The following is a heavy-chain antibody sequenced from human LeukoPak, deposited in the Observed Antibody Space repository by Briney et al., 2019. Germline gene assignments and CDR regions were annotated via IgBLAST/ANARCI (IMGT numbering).Heavy chain of an antibody. CDR1: RFTVSSYE. J-gene: IGHJ4*02. Sequence: GGSLRLSCAASRFTVSSYEINWVRQAPGKGLEWVSYISSSGSTIYYADSVKGRFTISRDNAKNSLYLQTNSLRAEDTAVYYCARGHDILTGYYYYFDYWGQGTLVTVSS. CDR3: ARGHDILTGYYYYFDY. V-gene: IGHV3-48*03. D-gene: IGHD3-9*01. CDR2: ISSSGSTI.